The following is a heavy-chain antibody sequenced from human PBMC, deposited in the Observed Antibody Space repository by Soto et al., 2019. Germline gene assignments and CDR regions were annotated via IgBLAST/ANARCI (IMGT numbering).Heavy chain of an antibody. V-gene: IGHV1-3*01. CDR1: GYTFTSYA. CDR3: ARGGFALIDV. Sequence: QVQLVQSGAEVKKPGASVKVSCKASGYTFTSYAMHWVRQAPGQRLEGMGWINAGNGNTKHSQKFQGRVTITRDTSASTADTELSSPSSEDTALYFCARGGFALIDVWAQATTVTVSS. D-gene: IGHD3-16*01. CDR2: INAGNGNT. J-gene: IGHJ6*02.